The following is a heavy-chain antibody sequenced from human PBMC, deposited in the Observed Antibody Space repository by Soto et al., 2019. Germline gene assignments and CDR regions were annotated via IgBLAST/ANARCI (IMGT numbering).Heavy chain of an antibody. Sequence: QVQLVESGGGVVQPGRSLRLSCAASGFTFSSYGMHWVRQAPGKGLEWVAVISYDGSNKYYADSVKGRFTISRDNSKNTLYLQMNSLRAEDTAVYYCAKDYVSEWNFDYWGQGTLVTVSS. CDR2: ISYDGSNK. CDR3: AKDYVSEWNFDY. J-gene: IGHJ4*02. CDR1: GFTFSSYG. V-gene: IGHV3-30*18. D-gene: IGHD2-8*01.